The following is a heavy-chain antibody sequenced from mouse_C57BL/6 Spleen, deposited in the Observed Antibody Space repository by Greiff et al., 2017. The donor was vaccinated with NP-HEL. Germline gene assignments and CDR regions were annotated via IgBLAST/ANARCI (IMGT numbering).Heavy chain of an antibody. CDR2: ISDGGSYT. V-gene: IGHV5-4*01. J-gene: IGHJ3*01. Sequence: DVMLVESGGGLVKPGGSLKLSCAASGFTFSSYAMSWVRQTPEKRLEWVATISDGGSYTYYPDNVKGRFTISRDNAKNNLYLQMSHLKSEDTAMYYCAKEGEKNYYGSSYPYWGQGTLVTVSA. CDR1: GFTFSSYA. D-gene: IGHD1-1*01. CDR3: AKEGEKNYYGSSYPY.